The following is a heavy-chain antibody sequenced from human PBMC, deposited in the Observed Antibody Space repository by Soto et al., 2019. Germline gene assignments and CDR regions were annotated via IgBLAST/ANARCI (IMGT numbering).Heavy chain of an antibody. Sequence: GGSLRLSCAASGFTFSIYWMNWVRQAPGKGLVWVSLINPDGTTTTYADSVKGRFTISRDNSKNTLYLQMNSLRAEDTAVYYCARGGFGELYPLWTVDYYYGMDVWGQGTTVTVSS. V-gene: IGHV3-74*01. D-gene: IGHD3-10*01. J-gene: IGHJ6*02. CDR2: INPDGTTT. CDR3: ARGGFGELYPLWTVDYYYGMDV. CDR1: GFTFSIYW.